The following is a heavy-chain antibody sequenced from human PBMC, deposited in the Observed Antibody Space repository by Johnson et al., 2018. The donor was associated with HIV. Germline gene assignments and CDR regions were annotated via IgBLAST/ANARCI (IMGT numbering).Heavy chain of an antibody. D-gene: IGHD1-26*01. CDR2: ISGSGGST. CDR3: ARRYSGSYGAFDI. J-gene: IGHJ3*02. V-gene: IGHV3-23*04. CDR1: GFTFSSYA. Sequence: VQLVESGGGLVQPGRSLRLSCAASGFTFSSYAMSWVRQAPGKGLEWVSAISGSGGSTYYADSVKGRFTISRDNSKNSLYLQMNSLRAEDTAVYYCARRYSGSYGAFDIWGQGTMVTVSS.